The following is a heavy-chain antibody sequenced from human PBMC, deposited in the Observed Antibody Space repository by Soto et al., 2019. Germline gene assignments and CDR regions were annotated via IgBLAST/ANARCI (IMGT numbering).Heavy chain of an antibody. CDR2: IRSKAYGGTT. Sequence: GGSLRLSCTASGFTFGDYSMSWFRQDTGKGLEWVGFIRSKAYGGTTEYAASVKGRFTISRDDSKSIAYLQMNSLKTEDTAVYYCTRGESYGYLGYYYYGMDVWGQGTTVTVSS. J-gene: IGHJ6*02. CDR1: GFTFGDYS. D-gene: IGHD5-18*01. V-gene: IGHV3-49*03. CDR3: TRGESYGYLGYYYYGMDV.